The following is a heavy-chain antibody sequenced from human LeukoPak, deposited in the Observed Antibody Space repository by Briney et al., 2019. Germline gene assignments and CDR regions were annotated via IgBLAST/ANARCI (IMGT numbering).Heavy chain of an antibody. Sequence: PGRSLRLSCAASGFTLSSYAMHWVRQAPGKGLEWVAVISYDGSNKYYADSVKGRFTISRDNSKNTLYLQMNSLRAEDTAVYYCARGIYWFDPWGQGTLVAVSS. V-gene: IGHV3-30-3*01. CDR1: GFTLSSYA. J-gene: IGHJ5*02. CDR2: ISYDGSNK. CDR3: ARGIYWFDP.